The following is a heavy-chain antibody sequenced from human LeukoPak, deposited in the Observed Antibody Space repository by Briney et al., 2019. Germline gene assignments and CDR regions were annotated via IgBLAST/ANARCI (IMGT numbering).Heavy chain of an antibody. J-gene: IGHJ4*02. CDR3: ASLGPRTLFDY. CDR1: GGSISSYY. CDR2: IYYSGST. V-gene: IGHV4-59*01. Sequence: SETLSLTCSVSGGSISSYYWSWIRQPPGKGLEWIGYIYYSGSTHYNPSLESRVTISIDTSKKQLSLKLTSVTAADTAVYYCASLGPRTLFDYWGQGTLVTVSS. D-gene: IGHD1-26*01.